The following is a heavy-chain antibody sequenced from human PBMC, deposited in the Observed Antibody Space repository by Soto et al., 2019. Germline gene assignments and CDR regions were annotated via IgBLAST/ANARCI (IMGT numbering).Heavy chain of an antibody. CDR3: AGDPDSHYNDSHASSYP. Sequence: QVQLVQSGAEVKKPGSSVKVSCNASGGTCSTYTITWVRQAPGQGLEWMGRIIPIIGIINYAQKFQGRVTITADKFTGTAYMELTRLRSDDTAVYYCAGDPDSHYNDSHASSYPWGQGTLVTVSS. D-gene: IGHD3-22*01. J-gene: IGHJ5*02. CDR1: GGTCSTYT. V-gene: IGHV1-69*08. CDR2: IIPIIGII.